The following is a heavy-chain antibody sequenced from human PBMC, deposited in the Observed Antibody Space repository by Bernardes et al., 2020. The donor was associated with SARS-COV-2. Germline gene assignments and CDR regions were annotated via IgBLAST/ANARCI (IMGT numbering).Heavy chain of an antibody. V-gene: IGHV4-61*02. CDR1: GGSVNIGSDY. D-gene: IGHD3-22*01. CDR3: ARTKVYYDSSGQPAYYFDY. CDR2: IYTSGST. J-gene: IGHJ4*02. Sequence: TLSLTGTVSGGSVNIGSDYWNWVRQPAGKGLEWIGRIYTSGSTKYNPSLNSRVIISIDRSMNQFSLKLSSVTAADTAVYYCARTKVYYDSSGQPAYYFDYWGQGTLVTVSS.